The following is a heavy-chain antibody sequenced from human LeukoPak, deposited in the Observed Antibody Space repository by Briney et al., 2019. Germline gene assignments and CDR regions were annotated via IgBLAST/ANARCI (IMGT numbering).Heavy chain of an antibody. D-gene: IGHD3-3*01. CDR3: ARRAGLEWLLGGSKGGYYYYMDV. CDR2: IYPGDSDT. CDR1: GYSFTSYW. J-gene: IGHJ6*03. V-gene: IGHV5-51*01. Sequence: PGESLKISCKGSGYSFTSYWIGWVRQMPGKGLEWMGIIYPGDSDTRYSPSFQGQVTISADKSISTAYLQWSSLKASDTAMYYCARRAGLEWLLGGSKGGYYYYMDVWGKGTTVTVSS.